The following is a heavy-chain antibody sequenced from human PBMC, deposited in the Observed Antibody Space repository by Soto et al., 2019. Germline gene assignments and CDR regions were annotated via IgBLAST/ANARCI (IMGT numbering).Heavy chain of an antibody. CDR2: INHSGST. D-gene: IGHD3-10*01. Sequence: SETLSLTCAVYGGSFSGYYWSWIRQPPGKGLEWIGEINHSGSTNYNPSLKSRVTISVDTSKNQFSLKLSSVTAADTAVYYCASLHYGSGSYYNGTNFDYWGQGTLVTVSS. CDR1: GGSFSGYY. CDR3: ASLHYGSGSYYNGTNFDY. V-gene: IGHV4-34*01. J-gene: IGHJ4*02.